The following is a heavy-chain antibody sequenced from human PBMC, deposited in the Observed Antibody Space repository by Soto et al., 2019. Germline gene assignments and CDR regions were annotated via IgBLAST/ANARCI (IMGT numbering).Heavy chain of an antibody. CDR1: GDSVSSNSAA. D-gene: IGHD2-2*01. CDR3: AREPYLYCSSTSCYAFDI. J-gene: IGHJ3*02. CDR2: TYYRSKWYN. V-gene: IGHV6-1*01. Sequence: SQTLSLTCAISGDSVSSNSAAWNWIRQSPSRGLEWLGRTYYRSKWYNDYAVSVKSRITINPDTSKNQFSLQLNSVTPEDTAVYYCAREPYLYCSSTSCYAFDIWGQGTMVTVSS.